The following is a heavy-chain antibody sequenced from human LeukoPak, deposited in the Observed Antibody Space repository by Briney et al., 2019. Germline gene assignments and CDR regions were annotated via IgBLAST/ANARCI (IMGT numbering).Heavy chain of an antibody. Sequence: GGSLRLSCAASGFTFSNAWMSWVRQAPGKGLEWVGRIKSKTDGGTTDYAAPVKGRFTISRDDSKNTLYLQMNSLKTEDTAVYYCTTEIQLWLSYSAGYYYYMDVWGKGTTVTVSS. CDR3: TTEIQLWLSYSAGYYYYMDV. V-gene: IGHV3-15*01. J-gene: IGHJ6*03. CDR1: GFTFSNAW. D-gene: IGHD5-18*01. CDR2: IKSKTDGGTT.